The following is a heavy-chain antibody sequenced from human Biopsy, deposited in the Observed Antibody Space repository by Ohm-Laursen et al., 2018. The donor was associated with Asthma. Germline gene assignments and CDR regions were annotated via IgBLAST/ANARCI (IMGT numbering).Heavy chain of an antibody. V-gene: IGHV4-30-4*01. Sequence: SQTLSLTCTVGGAYIGSRDHHWSWIRQSPGTGLEWIGFVFWSGTTHYNRSLERRLSISIDTTRNEFSMTLRSVTAADTAVYFCARVAGYGDLYFGIDVWGPGTTVSVS. D-gene: IGHD4-17*01. CDR2: VFWSGTT. CDR3: ARVAGYGDLYFGIDV. J-gene: IGHJ6*02. CDR1: GAYIGSRDHH.